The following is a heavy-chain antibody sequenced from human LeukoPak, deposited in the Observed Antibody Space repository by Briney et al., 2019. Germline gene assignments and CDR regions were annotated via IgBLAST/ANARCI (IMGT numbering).Heavy chain of an antibody. CDR2: IKQDGSEK. J-gene: IGHJ4*02. Sequence: GGSLRLSGAASGFTFSDYWMSGVRQAPGKGLEGVANIKQDGSEKYYVDSVKGRFTISRDNDKNSLYLQMNSLRAEDTAVYYCARALDSSSSRYQAFEYWGQGTLVTVSS. CDR1: GFTFSDYW. D-gene: IGHD2-2*01. V-gene: IGHV3-7*01. CDR3: ARALDSSSSRYQAFEY.